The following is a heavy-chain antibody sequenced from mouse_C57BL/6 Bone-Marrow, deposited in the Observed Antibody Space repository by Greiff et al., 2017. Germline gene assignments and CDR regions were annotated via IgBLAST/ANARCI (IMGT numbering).Heavy chain of an antibody. Sequence: EVHLVESGGGLVQPKGSLKLSCAASGFTFNTYAMHWVRQAPGKGLEWVARIRSKSSNYATYYADSVKDRFTISRDDSQSMLYLQMNNLKTEDTAMYYCVRGHYGSSYWYCDVWGTGTTVTVSS. CDR1: GFTFNTYA. D-gene: IGHD1-1*01. CDR2: IRSKSSNYAT. CDR3: VRGHYGSSYWYCDV. V-gene: IGHV10-3*01. J-gene: IGHJ1*03.